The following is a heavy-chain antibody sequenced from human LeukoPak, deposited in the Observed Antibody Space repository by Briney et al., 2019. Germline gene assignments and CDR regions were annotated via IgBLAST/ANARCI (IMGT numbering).Heavy chain of an antibody. V-gene: IGHV4-61*02. CDR2: IYTSGST. D-gene: IGHD2-21*02. J-gene: IGHJ6*03. CDR3: ARIYCGGDCRGYYYHYYMDV. Sequence: SETLSLTCTVSGDSISSNNYYWSWIRQPAGKGLEWIGRIYTSGSTNYDPSLKSRVTISVDTSKNQFSLKLSSVTAADTAVYYCARIYCGGDCRGYYYHYYMDVRGKGTTVTISS. CDR1: GDSISSNNYY.